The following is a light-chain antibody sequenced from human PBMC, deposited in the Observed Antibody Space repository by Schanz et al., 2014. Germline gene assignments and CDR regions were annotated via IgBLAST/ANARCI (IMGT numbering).Light chain of an antibody. CDR2: SAS. Sequence: EIVLTQSPGTLSLSPGERATLSCRASQSVSSSYLAWYQQKPGQAPRLLIYSASARATGIPDRFSGRGSGTEFTLTISSLQSEDCAVYYCQQYNNWPPYTFGQGTKLEIK. J-gene: IGKJ2*01. V-gene: IGKV3D-15*01. CDR3: QQYNNWPPYT. CDR1: QSVSSSY.